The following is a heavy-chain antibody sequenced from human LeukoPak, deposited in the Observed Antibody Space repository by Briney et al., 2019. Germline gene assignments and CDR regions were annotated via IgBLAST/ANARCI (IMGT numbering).Heavy chain of an antibody. V-gene: IGHV3-7*01. Sequence: GGSLRVSCAASGFTFSRNWMNWVGQAPGRGLAGVAIINQDGWEKYYVDSVKGRFTISRDNAKNSLYLQMSSLRAEDTAVYYCARDLLAGAATGIGFDDWGQGTLVTVSS. J-gene: IGHJ4*02. CDR3: ARDLLAGAATGIGFDD. CDR2: INQDGWEK. CDR1: GFTFSRNW. D-gene: IGHD6-19*01.